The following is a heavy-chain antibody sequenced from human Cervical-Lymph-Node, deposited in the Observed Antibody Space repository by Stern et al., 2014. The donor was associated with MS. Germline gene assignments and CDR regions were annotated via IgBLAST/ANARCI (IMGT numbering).Heavy chain of an antibody. CDR2: MTDDGNNE. Sequence: QVQLVESGGDVVQPGMSLRLSCAGSGFPFSSYGVHWVRQAPGKGLEWVSVMTDDGNNEDYADSSKGRLTISRDNSQNTPLLHTNSLTPEDTTLYYCARPHKMVTYWFFDHWGRGTLVTVSS. CDR1: GFPFSSYG. CDR3: ARPHKMVTYWFFDH. D-gene: IGHD5-18*01. V-gene: IGHV3-30*03. J-gene: IGHJ2*01.